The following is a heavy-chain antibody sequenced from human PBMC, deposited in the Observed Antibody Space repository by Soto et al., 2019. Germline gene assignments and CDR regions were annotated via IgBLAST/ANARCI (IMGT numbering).Heavy chain of an antibody. CDR2: FDPEDGET. CDR3: ATSIDYIWGSYRLFDY. CDR1: GYTLTELS. J-gene: IGHJ4*02. Sequence: ASVKVSCKVSGYTLTELSMHWVRQAPGKGLEWMGGFDPEDGETIYAQKFQGRVTMTEDTSTDTAYMELSSLRSEDTAVYYCATSIDYIWGSYRLFDYWGQGTLVTVSS. D-gene: IGHD3-16*02. V-gene: IGHV1-24*01.